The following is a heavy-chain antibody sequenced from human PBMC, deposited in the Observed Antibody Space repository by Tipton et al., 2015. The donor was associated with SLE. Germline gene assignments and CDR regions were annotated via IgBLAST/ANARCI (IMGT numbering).Heavy chain of an antibody. V-gene: IGHV4-59*11. CDR2: IYYSGST. J-gene: IGHJ4*02. D-gene: IGHD4-17*01. Sequence: TLSLTCTVSGGSISSHYWSWIQQPPGKGLEWIGYIYYSGSTNYNPSLKSRVTISVDTSQNQFSLKLSSVTAADTAVYYCARDLREYGDAHFDYWGQGTLVTVSS. CDR1: GGSISSHY. CDR3: ARDLREYGDAHFDY.